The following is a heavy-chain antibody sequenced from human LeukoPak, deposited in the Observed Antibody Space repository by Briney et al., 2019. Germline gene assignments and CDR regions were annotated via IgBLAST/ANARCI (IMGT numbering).Heavy chain of an antibody. CDR3: ANVVRDCIGTNCYGNWFDP. Sequence: GGSLRLSCAGSGFNFSNYAMTWVRQAPGKGPEWVSAISPSGVNAYYADSVKGRFTISKDNPKNTIYLQMSSLRGEDTAVYYCANVVRDCIGTNCYGNWFDPWGQGTLVTVSS. V-gene: IGHV3-23*01. D-gene: IGHD2-2*01. CDR1: GFNFSNYA. CDR2: ISPSGVNA. J-gene: IGHJ5*02.